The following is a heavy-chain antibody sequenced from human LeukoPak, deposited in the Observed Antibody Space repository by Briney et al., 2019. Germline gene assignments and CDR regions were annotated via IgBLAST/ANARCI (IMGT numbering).Heavy chain of an antibody. CDR2: ISGSGGST. V-gene: IGHV3-23*01. CDR3: AKDYYDILTGYYRPPYYYYMDV. CDR1: GFTFSSYA. D-gene: IGHD3-9*01. J-gene: IGHJ6*03. Sequence: GGSLRLSCAASGFTFSSYAMSWVRQAPGKGLEWVSAISGSGGSTYYADSVKGRFTISRDNSKNTLYLQMNSLRAEDTAVYYCAKDYYDILTGYYRPPYYYYMDVWGKGTTVTVSS.